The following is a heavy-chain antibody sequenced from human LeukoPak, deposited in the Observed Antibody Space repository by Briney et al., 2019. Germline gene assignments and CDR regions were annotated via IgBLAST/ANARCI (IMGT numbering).Heavy chain of an antibody. CDR3: ARHFIGYYDSSGYVQH. CDR1: SGSISSSSYH. Sequence: SETLSLTCSVSSGSISSSSYHWGWIRQPPGKGLEWIGSIYYSGSTNYNPSLKSRVTISIDTSKNQFSLKLASVTAADTAVYYCARHFIGYYDSSGYVQHWGQGTLVTVSS. D-gene: IGHD3-22*01. V-gene: IGHV4-39*01. J-gene: IGHJ1*01. CDR2: IYYSGST.